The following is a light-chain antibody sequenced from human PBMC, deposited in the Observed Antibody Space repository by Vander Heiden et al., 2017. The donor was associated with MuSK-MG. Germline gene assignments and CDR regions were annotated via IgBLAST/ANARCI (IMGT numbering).Light chain of an antibody. Sequence: DIQMTQSPSSLSASVGDRVTITCRASQSISSYLNWYQQKPGKAPKLLIYAASSLQSGVPSRFSGSGSGTDFTLTISSLQTEDVATYYGQQSYSTPRTFGQGTKVEIK. CDR2: AAS. CDR3: QQSYSTPRT. V-gene: IGKV1-39*01. CDR1: QSISSY. J-gene: IGKJ1*01.